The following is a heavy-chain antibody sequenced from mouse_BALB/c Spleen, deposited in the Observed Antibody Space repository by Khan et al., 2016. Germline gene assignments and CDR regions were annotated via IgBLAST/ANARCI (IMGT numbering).Heavy chain of an antibody. CDR2: ISYSGST. J-gene: IGHJ3*01. D-gene: IGHD2-2*01. CDR1: GYSITSDYA. CDR3: ARSYGYPGFAY. Sequence: EVQLVESGPGLVKPSQSLSLTCTVTGYSITSDYAWNWIRQFPGNKLEWMGYISYSGSTSYNPSLKSRISITRDTSKNQFFLQLNTVTTEDTAAYYCARSYGYPGFAYWGQGTLVTVSA. V-gene: IGHV3-2*02.